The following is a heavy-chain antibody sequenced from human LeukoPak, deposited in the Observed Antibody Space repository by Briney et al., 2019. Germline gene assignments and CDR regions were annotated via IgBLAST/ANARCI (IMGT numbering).Heavy chain of an antibody. CDR1: GYTFTGYY. CDR3: ARDQSKGGD. J-gene: IGHJ4*02. Sequence: ASVKVSCTASGYTFTGYYMHWVRQAPGQGLEWMGWINPNSGGTNYARKFQGRVTMTRDTSISTAYMELSRLRSDDTAVYYCARDQSKGGDWGQGTLVTVSS. D-gene: IGHD2-21*01. CDR2: INPNSGGT. V-gene: IGHV1-2*02.